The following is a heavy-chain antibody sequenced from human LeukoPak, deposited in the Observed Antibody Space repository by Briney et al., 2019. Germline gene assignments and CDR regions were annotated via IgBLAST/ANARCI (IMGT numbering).Heavy chain of an antibody. CDR3: AKTQGSSWYGADN. D-gene: IGHD6-13*01. V-gene: IGHV3-30*18. CDR1: GFTFSGYG. CDR2: ISYDGSNK. Sequence: GGSLRLVFAASGFTFSGYGRHWVRQAPGQGLEWVALISYDGSNKYHADSVKGRFTISRNNSKNTLYLQMNSLRVEDTAVYYCAKTQGSSWYGADNWGQGNLVTVSS. J-gene: IGHJ4*02.